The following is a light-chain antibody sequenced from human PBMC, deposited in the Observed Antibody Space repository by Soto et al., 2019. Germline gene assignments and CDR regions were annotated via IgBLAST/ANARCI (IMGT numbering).Light chain of an antibody. Sequence: DIQMTQSPSSVSASVGDRVTITCRASQVIGSWFAWYQQKPGKVPKLLIYASSILQSGVPSKFSGSRSATDFTLTINKLQPYYFSTYDYQQAKSFPFSFCQGTLPENK. J-gene: IGKJ5*01. CDR2: ASS. CDR3: QQAKSFPFS. V-gene: IGKV1D-12*01. CDR1: QVIGSW.